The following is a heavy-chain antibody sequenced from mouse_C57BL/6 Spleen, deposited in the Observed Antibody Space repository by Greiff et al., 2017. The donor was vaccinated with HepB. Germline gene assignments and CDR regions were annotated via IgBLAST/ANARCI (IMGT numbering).Heavy chain of an antibody. CDR2: IYPGNSDT. CDR3: TINYYGSSRAWFAY. D-gene: IGHD1-1*01. Sequence: QLQQSGTVLARPGASVKMSCKTSGYTFTSYWMHWVKQRPGQGLEWIGAIYPGNSDTSYNQKFKGKAKLTAVTSASTAYMELSSLTNEDSAVYYSTINYYGSSRAWFAYWGQGTLVTVSA. CDR1: GYTFTSYW. V-gene: IGHV1-5*01. J-gene: IGHJ3*01.